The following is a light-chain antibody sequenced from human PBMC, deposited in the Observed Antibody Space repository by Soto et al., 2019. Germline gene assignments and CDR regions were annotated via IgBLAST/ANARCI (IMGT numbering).Light chain of an antibody. Sequence: QSALTLPASVSGSRGQSITIACTGTSSDVGGYNYVSWYQHHPGKAPKLLIYDVSNRPSGVSNRFSGSKSDNTASLTISGLQPEDEADYYCSSYTTSNTRQIVFGTGTKLTVL. CDR1: SSDVGGYNY. CDR3: SSYTTSNTRQIV. CDR2: DVS. J-gene: IGLJ1*01. V-gene: IGLV2-14*03.